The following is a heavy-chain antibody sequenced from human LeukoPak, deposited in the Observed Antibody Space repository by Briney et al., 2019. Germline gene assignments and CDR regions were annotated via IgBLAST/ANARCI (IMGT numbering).Heavy chain of an antibody. J-gene: IGHJ4*02. CDR1: GGSISSGGYY. Sequence: SETLSLTCTVSGGSISSGGYYWSWIRQHPGKGLEWIGYIYYSGSTYYNPSLKSRVTISVDTSKNQFSLKLSSVTAADTAVYYCARGEATVSFDYRGQGTLVTVSS. V-gene: IGHV4-31*03. D-gene: IGHD1-14*01. CDR3: ARGEATVSFDY. CDR2: IYYSGST.